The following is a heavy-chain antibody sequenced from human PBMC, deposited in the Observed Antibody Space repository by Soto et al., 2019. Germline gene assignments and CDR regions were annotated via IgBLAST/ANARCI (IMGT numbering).Heavy chain of an antibody. CDR2: ISGGGGTT. J-gene: IGHJ4*02. Sequence: EVQLLESGGDLVHPGGSLRLSCAASGFTFSSYAMGWVRQAPGKGLEWVSAISGGGGTTYYADSVKGRFSISRDNSKDTLYLQMNNLRAEDTAVYYCAKQKQLPYFDYWGQGTLVTVSS. CDR1: GFTFSSYA. V-gene: IGHV3-23*01. D-gene: IGHD6-13*01. CDR3: AKQKQLPYFDY.